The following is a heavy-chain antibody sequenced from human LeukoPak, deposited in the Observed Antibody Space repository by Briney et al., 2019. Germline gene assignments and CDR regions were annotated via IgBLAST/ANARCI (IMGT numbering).Heavy chain of an antibody. CDR3: ARGQYYYDSSGYYYVDY. CDR2: IYYSGST. J-gene: IGHJ4*02. CDR1: GGYISSYY. D-gene: IGHD3-22*01. Sequence: SETLSLTCTVSGGYISSYYWSWIRQPPGKGLEWIGYIYYSGSTNYNPSLKSRVTISVDTSKNQFSLKLSSVTAADTAVYYCARGQYYYDSSGYYYVDYWGQGTLVTVSS. V-gene: IGHV4-59*01.